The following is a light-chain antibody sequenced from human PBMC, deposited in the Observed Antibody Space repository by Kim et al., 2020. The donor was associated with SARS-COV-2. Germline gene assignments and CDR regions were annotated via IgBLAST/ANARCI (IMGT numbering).Light chain of an antibody. Sequence: CPGERATLSCRASQSITTNHLDWYQQKPGQAPRLLIYGASSRATGIPDRFSGSGSGTHFTLTISRLEPEDFAVYSCHQYDSSPRTFGQGTKVDIK. CDR1: QSITTNH. J-gene: IGKJ1*01. V-gene: IGKV3-20*01. CDR3: HQYDSSPRT. CDR2: GAS.